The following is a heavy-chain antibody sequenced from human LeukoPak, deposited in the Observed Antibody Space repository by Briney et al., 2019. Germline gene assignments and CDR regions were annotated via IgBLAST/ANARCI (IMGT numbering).Heavy chain of an antibody. Sequence: GESLKISCKGSGYTFPIYWIGWVRQMPGKGLEWKGIVNPRDSDTRYSPSFQGQVTFSVDKSINTAYLQWSSLKASDTAMYYCARRYTMSSAGDYWGQGTLVTVSS. V-gene: IGHV5-51*01. D-gene: IGHD6-6*01. CDR2: VNPRDSDT. CDR3: ARRYTMSSAGDY. J-gene: IGHJ4*02. CDR1: GYTFPIYW.